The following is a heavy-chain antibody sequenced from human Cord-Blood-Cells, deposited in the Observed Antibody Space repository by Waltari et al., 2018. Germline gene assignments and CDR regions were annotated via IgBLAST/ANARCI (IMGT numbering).Heavy chain of an antibody. CDR1: GFTFSSYA. D-gene: IGHD1-26*01. CDR2: TSGSGGST. V-gene: IGHV3-23*04. CDR3: AKLGGVGATFLDAFDI. Sequence: EVQLVESGGGLVQPGGSLRLSCAASGFTFSSYAMSWVRQAPGRGLVWVAVTSGSGGSTYYAESVKGRFTITRDKSKNTLYLQMNSLRAEDTAVYYCAKLGGVGATFLDAFDIWGQGTMVTVSS. J-gene: IGHJ3*02.